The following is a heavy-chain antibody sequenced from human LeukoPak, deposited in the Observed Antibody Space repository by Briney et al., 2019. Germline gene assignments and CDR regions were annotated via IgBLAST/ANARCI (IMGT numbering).Heavy chain of an antibody. CDR1: GFTFSSYA. D-gene: IGHD2-2*01. CDR3: ARVRRDIVVVPAAFDY. CDR2: ISYDGSNK. V-gene: IGHV3-30-3*01. Sequence: GGSLRLSCAASGFTFSSYAMHWVRQAPGKGLEWVAVISYDGSNKYYADSVKGRFTISRDNSKNTLYLQMNSLRAEDTAVYYCARVRRDIVVVPAAFDYWGQGTLVTVSS. J-gene: IGHJ4*02.